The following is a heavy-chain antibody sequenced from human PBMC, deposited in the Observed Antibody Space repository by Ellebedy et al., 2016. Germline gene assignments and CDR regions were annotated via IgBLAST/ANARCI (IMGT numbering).Heavy chain of an antibody. CDR2: IHHSGGT. J-gene: IGHJ4*02. Sequence: SETLSLTXVVYGGSFTDYLWTWIRQPPGKGLEWIGEIHHSGGTNYNPSLKSRVTISVDTSKNQFSLNLNSVTAADTAVYYCAREVIAARSAYEYWGQGTLVSVSS. CDR1: GGSFTDYL. V-gene: IGHV4-34*01. CDR3: AREVIAARSAYEY. D-gene: IGHD6-6*01.